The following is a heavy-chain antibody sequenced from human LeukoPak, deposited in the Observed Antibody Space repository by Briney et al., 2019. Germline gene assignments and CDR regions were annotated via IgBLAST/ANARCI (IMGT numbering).Heavy chain of an antibody. CDR1: GGSISSRYY. CDR2: LYYTGST. J-gene: IGHJ4*02. Sequence: SETLSLTCTVSGGSISSRYYWGWIRQSPGKGLEWIGGLYYTGSTYYNPSLKSRITISVDTSKNQFSLKLTSVTAADTAVYYCASVYSLYDNWGQGILVIVSS. D-gene: IGHD6-13*01. CDR3: ASVYSLYDN. V-gene: IGHV4-39*01.